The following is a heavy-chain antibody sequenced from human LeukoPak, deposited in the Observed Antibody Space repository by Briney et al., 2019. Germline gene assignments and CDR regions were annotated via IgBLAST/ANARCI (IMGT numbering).Heavy chain of an antibody. J-gene: IGHJ5*02. CDR3: AKEHDLWHEEGNWFDP. CDR1: GFTFSTYG. Sequence: GGSLRLSCAASGFTFSTYGMSWVRQAPGRGLEWVSGISGSGRTTYYADSVKGRFTVSRDNSRNTLYLQLNSLRAEDTAVYYCAKEHDLWHEEGNWFDPWGQGTLVTVSS. CDR2: ISGSGRTT. D-gene: IGHD3-3*01. V-gene: IGHV3-23*01.